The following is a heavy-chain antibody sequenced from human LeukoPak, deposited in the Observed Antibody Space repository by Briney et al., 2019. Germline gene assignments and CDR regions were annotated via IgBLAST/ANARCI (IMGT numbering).Heavy chain of an antibody. V-gene: IGHV3-33*06. CDR2: IWYDGSNK. CDR3: AKDRGYYSSSCDY. Sequence: GGSLRLSCASSGFSFSSYGMHWFRQAPGEGLEWVALIWYDGSNKYYAGSVKGRFTISRDNSKNTLYLQMNSLRAEDTAVYYCAKDRGYYSSSCDYWGQGTLVTVSS. CDR1: GFSFSSYG. D-gene: IGHD6-13*01. J-gene: IGHJ4*02.